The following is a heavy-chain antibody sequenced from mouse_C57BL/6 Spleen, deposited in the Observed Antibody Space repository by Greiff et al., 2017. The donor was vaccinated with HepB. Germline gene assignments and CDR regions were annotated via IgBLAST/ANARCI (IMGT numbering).Heavy chain of an antibody. D-gene: IGHD3-3*01. CDR1: GYTFTDYY. J-gene: IGHJ4*01. Sequence: EVKLVESGPVLVKPGASVKMSCKASGYTFTDYYMNWVKQSHGKSLEWIGVINPYNGGTSYNQKFKGKATLTVEKSSSTAYMELNSMTSEDSAVYYCARREGREYYAMDYWGQGTSVTVSS. V-gene: IGHV1-19*01. CDR2: INPYNGGT. CDR3: ARREGREYYAMDY.